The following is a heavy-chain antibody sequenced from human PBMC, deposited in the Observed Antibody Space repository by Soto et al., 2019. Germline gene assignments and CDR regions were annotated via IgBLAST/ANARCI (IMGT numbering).Heavy chain of an antibody. CDR3: ARAQTSSSGWYPFIDY. J-gene: IGHJ4*02. CDR2: ISSSSSYI. CDR1: GFTFSSYS. V-gene: IGHV3-21*01. Sequence: PGGSLRLSCAASGFTFSSYSMNWVRQAPGRGLEWVSSISSSSSYIYYADSVKGRFTISRDNAKNSLYLQMNSLRAEDTAVYYCARAQTSSSGWYPFIDYWGQGTLVTVSS. D-gene: IGHD6-19*01.